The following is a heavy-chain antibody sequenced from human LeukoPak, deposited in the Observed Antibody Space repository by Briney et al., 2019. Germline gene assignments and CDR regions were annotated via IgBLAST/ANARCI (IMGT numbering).Heavy chain of an antibody. CDR1: GGSISSGDSS. J-gene: IGHJ4*02. V-gene: IGHV4-30-4*01. CDR3: ARTPGYCSGTSCYIGY. Sequence: SETLSLTCTVSGGSISSGDSSWSWIRQPPGKGLEWIGYIYSSGDTYYNPSLKSRVTISVDTSKNQFSLRLSSVTAADTAVYYYARTPGYCSGTSCYIGYWGQGTLVTVSS. CDR2: IYSSGDT. D-gene: IGHD2-2*02.